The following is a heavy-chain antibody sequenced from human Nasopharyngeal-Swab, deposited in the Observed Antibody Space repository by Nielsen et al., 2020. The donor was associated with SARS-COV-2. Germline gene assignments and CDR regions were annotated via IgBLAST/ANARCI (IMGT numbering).Heavy chain of an antibody. CDR1: GFTFSSYW. CDR2: INSDGSST. Sequence: GESLKISCAASGFTFSSYWMHWVRQAPGKGLVWVSRINSDGSSTSYADSVKGRFTISRDNAENSLYLQMNSLRAEDTAVYYCASSRTTQNWFDPWGQGTLVTVSS. D-gene: IGHD1-1*01. J-gene: IGHJ5*02. V-gene: IGHV3-74*01. CDR3: ASSRTTQNWFDP.